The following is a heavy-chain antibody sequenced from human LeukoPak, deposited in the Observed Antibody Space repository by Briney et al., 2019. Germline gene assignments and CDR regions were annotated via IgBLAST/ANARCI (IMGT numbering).Heavy chain of an antibody. Sequence: GASVKVSCKASGYTFTRYDINWVRQATGQGLEWMGWMNPNSGNTGYAQKFQGRVTMTRNTSISTAYMELSSLRSEDTAVYYCARMCSGGSCYSGMDVWGQGTTVTISS. D-gene: IGHD2-15*01. CDR3: ARMCSGGSCYSGMDV. CDR1: GYTFTRYD. J-gene: IGHJ6*02. V-gene: IGHV1-8*01. CDR2: MNPNSGNT.